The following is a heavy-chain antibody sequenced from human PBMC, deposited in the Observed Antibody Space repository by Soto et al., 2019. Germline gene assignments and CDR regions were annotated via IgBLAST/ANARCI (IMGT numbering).Heavy chain of an antibody. V-gene: IGHV3-9*01. CDR2: INWKSDI. J-gene: IGHJ4*02. Sequence: GGSLRLSCAVSGFTFDDNAMHWVRQAPEKGLEWVSGINWKSDIGYADSVKGRFTISRDDAENSLYLQMNSLRAEDTALYYCAISHDRGGRTTFIYWGQGTQVTVSS. CDR1: GFTFDDNA. CDR3: AISHDRGGRTTFIY. D-gene: IGHD3-16*01.